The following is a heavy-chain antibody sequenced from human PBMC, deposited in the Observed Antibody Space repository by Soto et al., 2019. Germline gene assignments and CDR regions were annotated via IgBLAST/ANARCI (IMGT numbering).Heavy chain of an antibody. CDR2: INAGNGNT. J-gene: IGHJ4*02. V-gene: IGHV1-3*01. D-gene: IGHD6-19*01. CDR3: ARHPSRGWAYFDY. Sequence: QVQLVQSGAEVKKPGASVKVSCKASGYTFTSYAMHWVRQAPGQRLEWMGWINAGNGNTKYSQKFQGRVTITRDTSASKAYMELSSLRSEDTAVYYCARHPSRGWAYFDYWGQGTLVTVSS. CDR1: GYTFTSYA.